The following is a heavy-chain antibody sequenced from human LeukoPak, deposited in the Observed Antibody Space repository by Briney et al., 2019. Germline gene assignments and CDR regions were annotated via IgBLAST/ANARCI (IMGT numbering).Heavy chain of an antibody. CDR1: GYTFTSYG. J-gene: IGHJ4*02. Sequence: ASVKVSCKASGYTFTSYGISWVRQAPGQGLEWMGWISAYNGNTNYAQKLQGRVTMTTDTSTSTAYMELRSLRSDDTAVYYCARDPRPIAVAGNRPSDYWGQGTLVTVSS. D-gene: IGHD6-19*01. CDR2: ISAYNGNT. CDR3: ARDPRPIAVAGNRPSDY. V-gene: IGHV1-18*01.